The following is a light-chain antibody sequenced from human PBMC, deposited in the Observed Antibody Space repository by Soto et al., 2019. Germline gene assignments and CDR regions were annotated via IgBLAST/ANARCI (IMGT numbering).Light chain of an antibody. CDR2: GAS. Sequence: EIVMTQSPATLSVSPGERATLSCRASQTVLSNLAWYQQKPGQAHRLLIYGASTRATGIQARFSGSGSGAEFTLTIRSLQSEDFAVYYCQQYNNWPITFGQGTRLEIK. CDR3: QQYNNWPIT. V-gene: IGKV3-15*01. CDR1: QTVLSN. J-gene: IGKJ5*01.